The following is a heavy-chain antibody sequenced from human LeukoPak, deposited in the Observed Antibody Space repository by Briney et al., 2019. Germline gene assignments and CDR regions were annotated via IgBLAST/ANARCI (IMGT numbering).Heavy chain of an antibody. V-gene: IGHV3-73*01. CDR1: GFTFSGSA. CDR3: IRQWLVRGGFDY. CDR2: IRSKANSYAT. Sequence: PGGSLRLSCAAPGFTFSGSAMHWVRQASGKGLEWVGRIRSKANSYATAYAASVKGRFTISRDDSKNTAYLQMNSLKTEDTAVYYCIRQWLVRGGFDYWGQGTLVTVSS. J-gene: IGHJ4*02. D-gene: IGHD6-19*01.